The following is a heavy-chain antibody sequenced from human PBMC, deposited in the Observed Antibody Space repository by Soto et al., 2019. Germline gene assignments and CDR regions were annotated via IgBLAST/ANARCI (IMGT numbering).Heavy chain of an antibody. CDR2: VNPSGGHT. CDR3: ARGGHVVVVTAALDY. CDR1: GDTFTDYY. D-gene: IGHD2-21*02. V-gene: IGHV1-46*01. J-gene: IGHJ4*02. Sequence: QVQLVQSGAEVKKPGASVKVSCKASGDTFTDYYIHWVRQAPGQGLEWVGTVNPSGGHTTYAQHFLGRMTKTTDPSTSTLYMELTSLTSEATAVYYCARGGHVVVVTAALDYWGQGPLVTVSS.